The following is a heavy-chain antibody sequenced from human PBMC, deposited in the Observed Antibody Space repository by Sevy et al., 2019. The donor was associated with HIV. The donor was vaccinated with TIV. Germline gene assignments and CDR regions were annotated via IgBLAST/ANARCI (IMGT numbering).Heavy chain of an antibody. CDR1: GGSISSGGYY. D-gene: IGHD2-2*01. CDR2: IYYRGST. J-gene: IGHJ6*02. Sequence: SETLSLTCTVSGGSISSGGYYWSWIRQHPGKGLEWIGYIYYRGSTNQSPSLKSRVTISEDTSKNQFSLKLSSVTAADTAVYYCARGIGYCSSTSCSNDYGMDVWGQGTTVTVSS. CDR3: ARGIGYCSSTSCSNDYGMDV. V-gene: IGHV4-31*03.